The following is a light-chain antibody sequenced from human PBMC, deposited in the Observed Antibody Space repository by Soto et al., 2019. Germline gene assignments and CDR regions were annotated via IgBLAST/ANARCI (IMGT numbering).Light chain of an antibody. V-gene: IGKV3-20*01. CDR2: DTS. J-gene: IGKJ5*01. Sequence: EFVLTQCPGTLSLSPGERATLSCRASQSLTNSFIAWYQQKPGQAPRLLIYDTSSRASGIPDRFSGSGSGTDFTLTISRLEPEDFALYYCQQYGDSPITFGQGRLLEIK. CDR3: QQYGDSPIT. CDR1: QSLTNSF.